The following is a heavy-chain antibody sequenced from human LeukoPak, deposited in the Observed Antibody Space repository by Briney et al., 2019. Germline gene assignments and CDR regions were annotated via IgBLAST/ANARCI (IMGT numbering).Heavy chain of an antibody. Sequence: PGGSLRLSCAAPGFTFNNFAMSWVRQAPGKGLEWVSAISGSGDNTYYADSVKGRFTISRDNSKNTLYLQMNSLRAEDTAVYYCAKGGVIVYVGNYWGQGTLVTVSS. J-gene: IGHJ4*02. D-gene: IGHD3-16*02. V-gene: IGHV3-23*01. CDR3: AKGGVIVYVGNY. CDR1: GFTFNNFA. CDR2: ISGSGDNT.